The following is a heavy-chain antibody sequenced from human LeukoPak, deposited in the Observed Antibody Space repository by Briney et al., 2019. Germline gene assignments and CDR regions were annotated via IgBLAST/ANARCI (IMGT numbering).Heavy chain of an antibody. CDR1: GYTFTTYW. Sequence: GESLKISCKGFGYTFTTYWISWVRQMPGKGLEWMGIIYPGDSDTRNRPPFQGQVTISVDKSISTAYLQWSSLKASDTAMYYCARTRVAGTSGAFDIWGQGTMVTVSS. J-gene: IGHJ3*02. V-gene: IGHV5-51*01. D-gene: IGHD6-19*01. CDR2: IYPGDSDT. CDR3: ARTRVAGTSGAFDI.